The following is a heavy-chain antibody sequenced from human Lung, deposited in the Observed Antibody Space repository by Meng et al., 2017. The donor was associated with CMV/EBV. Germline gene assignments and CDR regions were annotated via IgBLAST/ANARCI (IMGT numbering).Heavy chain of an antibody. Sequence: SVXVSXXASGYTFGGHYMHWVRQAPGQGLEWMGWINPNSGGTNYAQKFQGRVTMTRDTSINTAYMELSRLRSDDTAVYYCARDVNSRSGYVYYYYGMDVWGQWTTVXVSS. V-gene: IGHV1-2*02. CDR3: ARDVNSRSGYVYYYYGMDV. D-gene: IGHD3-3*01. CDR1: GYTFGGHY. J-gene: IGHJ6*02. CDR2: INPNSGGT.